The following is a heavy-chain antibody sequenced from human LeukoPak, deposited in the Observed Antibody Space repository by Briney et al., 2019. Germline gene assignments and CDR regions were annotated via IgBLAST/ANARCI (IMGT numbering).Heavy chain of an antibody. J-gene: IGHJ4*02. CDR2: ISSSSSYI. CDR1: GFTFSSYS. CDR3: ANSGSGWRGSTYYFDY. V-gene: IGHV3-21*04. Sequence: PGGSLRLSCAASGFTFSSYSMNWVRQAPGKGLEWVSSISSSSSYIYYAASVKGRFTISRDKSKNTLYLQMNSLRAEDTAIYFCANSGSGWRGSTYYFDYWGQGTLVTVSS. D-gene: IGHD6-25*01.